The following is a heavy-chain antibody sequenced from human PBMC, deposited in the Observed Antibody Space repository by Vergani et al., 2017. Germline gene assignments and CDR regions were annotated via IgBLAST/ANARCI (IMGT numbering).Heavy chain of an antibody. V-gene: IGHV3-30*02. CDR2: IRSDESRR. CDR3: VKEKIDLGSYFFAS. J-gene: IGHJ4*01. Sequence: QVQLVESGGGVVQPGGSLRLSCAASGFTFNSYGMHWVRQAPGKGLEWVASIRSDESRRYYGDSMEGPFTISRDNSKNTVFLQMHSLRAEDTAIYYCVKEKIDLGSYFFASWGHGILVTVSS. CDR1: GFTFNSYG. D-gene: IGHD2/OR15-2a*01.